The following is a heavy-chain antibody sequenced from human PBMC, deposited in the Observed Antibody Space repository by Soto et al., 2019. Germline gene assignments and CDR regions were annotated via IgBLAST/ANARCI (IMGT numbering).Heavy chain of an antibody. CDR3: ARGYYDTSGQSNTFDI. Sequence: PSETLSLTCTVSGASISRSYWSWIRQSPGKWLEWIGYVFYSGSTNYNPSLKSRVTISVDTSKNQFSLKLSSVTAADSAVYYCARGYYDTSGQSNTFDIWGQGTMVT. CDR1: GASISRSY. D-gene: IGHD3-22*01. J-gene: IGHJ3*02. V-gene: IGHV4-59*01. CDR2: VFYSGST.